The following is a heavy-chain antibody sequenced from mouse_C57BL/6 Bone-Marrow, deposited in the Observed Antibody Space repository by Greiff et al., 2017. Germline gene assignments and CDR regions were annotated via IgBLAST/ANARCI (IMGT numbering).Heavy chain of an antibody. CDR3: AREGDYGSSYEGPSCAY. Sequence: QVQLQQPGAELVKPGASVKLSCKASGYTFTSYWMHWVKQRPGRGLEWIGRIDPNSGGTKYNEKFKSKATLTVDKPSSAAYMQLRSLTSEDSAVYYCAREGDYGSSYEGPSCAYWGQGTLVTVSA. V-gene: IGHV1-72*01. CDR2: IDPNSGGT. J-gene: IGHJ3*01. CDR1: GYTFTSYW. D-gene: IGHD1-1*01.